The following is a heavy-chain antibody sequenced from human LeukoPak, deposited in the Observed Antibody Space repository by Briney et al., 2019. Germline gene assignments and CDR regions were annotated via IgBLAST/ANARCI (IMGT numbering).Heavy chain of an antibody. CDR3: ANINNWFDP. CDR2: IIPIFGTA. CDR1: GYTFTSYG. V-gene: IGHV1-69*13. Sequence: GASVKVSCKASGYTFTSYGISWVRQAPGQGLEWMGGIIPIFGTANYAQKFQGRVTITADESTSTAYMELSSLRSEDTAVYYCANINNWFDPWGQGTLVTVSS. J-gene: IGHJ5*02.